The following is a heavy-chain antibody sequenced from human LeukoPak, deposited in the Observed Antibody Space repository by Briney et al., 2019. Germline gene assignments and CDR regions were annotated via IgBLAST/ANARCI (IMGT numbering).Heavy chain of an antibody. D-gene: IGHD3-22*01. CDR3: AREMDYYDTGGYYLQWFDP. Sequence: SQTLSLTCTVSGGSISSGGYYWSWIRQHPGKGLEWIGYIYYGGTTSYNPSLKSRVNISFDTSKNQFFLKLNSVTAADTAVYYCAREMDYYDTGGYYLQWFDPWGQGTLVTVSS. V-gene: IGHV4-31*03. CDR1: GGSISSGGYY. J-gene: IGHJ5*02. CDR2: IYYGGTT.